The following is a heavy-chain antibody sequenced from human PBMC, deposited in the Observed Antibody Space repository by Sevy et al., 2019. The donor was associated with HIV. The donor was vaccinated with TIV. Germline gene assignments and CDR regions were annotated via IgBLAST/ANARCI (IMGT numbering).Heavy chain of an antibody. D-gene: IGHD6-19*01. J-gene: IGHJ4*02. Sequence: SETLSLTCTVSGGSISNYFWSWIRQPPGKGLEWIGYIYYSGSTNYNPSLKSRITISVDTSKNQFSLKLSSVTAADTAVYYCARGSIGVLGDFDYWGQGTLVTVSS. CDR1: GGSISNYF. CDR3: ARGSIGVLGDFDY. CDR2: IYYSGST. V-gene: IGHV4-59*01.